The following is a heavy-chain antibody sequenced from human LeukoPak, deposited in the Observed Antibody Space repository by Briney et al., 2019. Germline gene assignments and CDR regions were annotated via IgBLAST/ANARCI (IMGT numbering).Heavy chain of an antibody. CDR3: ARAGTEWEFDP. Sequence: SETLSLTCTVSGGSVSSSSDYWGWIRQPPGKGLEWIGTIYYSGSTYYNPSLRSRVTISVDTSKNQFSLKLGSVTAADTAVYYCARAGTEWEFDPWGQGTLVTVSS. CDR2: IYYSGST. V-gene: IGHV4-39*01. D-gene: IGHD1-26*01. CDR1: GGSVSSSSDY. J-gene: IGHJ5*02.